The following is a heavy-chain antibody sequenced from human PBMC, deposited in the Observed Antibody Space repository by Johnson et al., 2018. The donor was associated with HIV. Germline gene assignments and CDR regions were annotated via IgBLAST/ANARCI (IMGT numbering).Heavy chain of an antibody. CDR2: IRYDGSNK. D-gene: IGHD1-1*01. CDR3: ARDTPYTTAMGMGGAFDI. J-gene: IGHJ3*02. CDR1: GFTFSSYG. V-gene: IGHV3-30*02. Sequence: QVLLLESGRGVVQPGGSLRLYCAASGFTFSSYGMHWVRQAPGKGLEWVAFIRYDGSNKYYADSVKGRFTISRDNSKNTLYLQMNSLRADDTALYYCARDTPYTTAMGMGGAFDIWGQGTMVTVSS.